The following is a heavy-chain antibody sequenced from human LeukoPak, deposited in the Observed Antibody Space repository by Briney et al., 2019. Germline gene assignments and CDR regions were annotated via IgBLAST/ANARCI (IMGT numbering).Heavy chain of an antibody. V-gene: IGHV3-53*01. CDR3: AREHSRANFDY. CDR1: GFTVSSNY. CDR2: IYSGGST. Sequence: PGGSLRLSCAASGFTVSSNYMSWVRQAPGKGLEWVSVIYSGGSTYYADSVKGRFTISRDNPKNTLYLQINSLRAEDTAVYYCAREHSRANFDYWGQGTLVTVSS. D-gene: IGHD5-18*01. J-gene: IGHJ4*02.